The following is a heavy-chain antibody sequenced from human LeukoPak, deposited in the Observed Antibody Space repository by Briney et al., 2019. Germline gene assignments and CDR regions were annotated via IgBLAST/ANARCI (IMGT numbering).Heavy chain of an antibody. D-gene: IGHD6-19*01. Sequence: PGGSLRLSCAASGFTFSSYSMNWVRQAPGKGLEWVSSISSSSSYIYYADSVKGRFTISRDNAKNSLYLQMNSLRAEDTAVYYCARTYSSGWYDQYYYYMDVWGKGTTVTVSS. J-gene: IGHJ6*03. CDR3: ARTYSSGWYDQYYYYMDV. V-gene: IGHV3-21*01. CDR2: ISSSSSYI. CDR1: GFTFSSYS.